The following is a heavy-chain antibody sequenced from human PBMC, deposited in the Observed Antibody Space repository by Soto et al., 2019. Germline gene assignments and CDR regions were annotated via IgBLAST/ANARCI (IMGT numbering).Heavy chain of an antibody. CDR2: ISYDVSNK. V-gene: IGHV3-30*18. D-gene: IGHD3-22*01. Sequence: QVQLVESGGGVVQPGRSLRLSCAASGFTFSSYGMHWVRQAPGKGLEWVAVISYDVSNKYYADSVKGRFTISRDNSKNKQYLQMNSLRAEETAVYYCAKDEYTYYYDSSGMGYWGQGTLVTVSS. CDR1: GFTFSSYG. CDR3: AKDEYTYYYDSSGMGY. J-gene: IGHJ4*02.